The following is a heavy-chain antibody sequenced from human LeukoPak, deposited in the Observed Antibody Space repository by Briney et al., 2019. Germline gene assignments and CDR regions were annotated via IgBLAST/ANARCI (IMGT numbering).Heavy chain of an antibody. J-gene: IGHJ4*02. CDR1: GFTFSSYA. V-gene: IGHV3-23*01. CDR3: AKEGYDFWSGYRSLYFDY. Sequence: GGSLRLSCAASGFTFSSYAMSWVRQAPGKGLEWVSAISGSGGSTYFADSVKGRFTISRDNSKNTLYLQMNSLRAEDTAVYYCAKEGYDFWSGYRSLYFDYWGQGTLVTVSS. CDR2: ISGSGGST. D-gene: IGHD3-3*01.